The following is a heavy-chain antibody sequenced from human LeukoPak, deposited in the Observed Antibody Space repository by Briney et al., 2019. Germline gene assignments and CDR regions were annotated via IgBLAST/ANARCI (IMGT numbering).Heavy chain of an antibody. D-gene: IGHD2-15*01. CDR1: GASINSHY. Sequence: PSETLSLTCTVSGASINSHYWSWIRQPAGKGLEWIGRIYISGSTNYYSSLQSRVTMSVDTSKNQFSLKLSSVTAADTAVYYCARALNPLPGTYYFDYWGQGTLVTVCS. CDR3: ARALNPLPGTYYFDY. CDR2: IYISGST. J-gene: IGHJ4*02. V-gene: IGHV4-4*07.